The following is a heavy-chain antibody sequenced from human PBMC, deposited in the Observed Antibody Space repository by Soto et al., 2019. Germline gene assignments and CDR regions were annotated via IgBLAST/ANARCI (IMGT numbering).Heavy chain of an antibody. D-gene: IGHD2-2*01. Sequence: GGSLRLSCAASGFTFSSYGMHWVRQAPGKGLEWVAVISYDGSNKYYADSVKGRFTISRDNSKNTLYLQMNSLRAEDTAVYYCATHGDQLPEYWGQGTLVTVSS. J-gene: IGHJ4*02. CDR2: ISYDGSNK. CDR1: GFTFSSYG. V-gene: IGHV3-30*03. CDR3: ATHGDQLPEY.